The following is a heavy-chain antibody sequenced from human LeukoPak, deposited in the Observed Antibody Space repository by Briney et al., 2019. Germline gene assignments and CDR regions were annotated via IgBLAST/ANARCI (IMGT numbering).Heavy chain of an antibody. CDR3: AKGSGYYDILTGFDY. V-gene: IGHV3-9*01. Sequence: QTGGSLRLSCAAYGFSFGDYAIQWVRHAPGKGLGWVSGISWNSGSIAYAESVKGRFTIARDNAKNSLYLQMNSLRAEDTALYYCAKGSGYYDILTGFDYWGQGTLVTVSS. CDR1: GFSFGDYA. J-gene: IGHJ4*02. D-gene: IGHD3-9*01. CDR2: ISWNSGSI.